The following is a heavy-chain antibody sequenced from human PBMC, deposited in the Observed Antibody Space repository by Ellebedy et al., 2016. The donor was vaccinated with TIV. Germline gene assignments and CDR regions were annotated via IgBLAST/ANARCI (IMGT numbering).Heavy chain of an antibody. J-gene: IGHJ6*02. CDR1: GFTFSSYA. CDR3: ARDNMIRGGDGMDV. V-gene: IGHV3-74*01. Sequence: GGSLRLSXVASGFTFSSYAMSWVRQAPGKGLLWVSRIKSDGSSPTYADSVKGRFTISRDNAENTLYLQMNSLRDEDTAVYYCARDNMIRGGDGMDVWGQGTTVTVSS. CDR2: IKSDGSSP. D-gene: IGHD3-10*01.